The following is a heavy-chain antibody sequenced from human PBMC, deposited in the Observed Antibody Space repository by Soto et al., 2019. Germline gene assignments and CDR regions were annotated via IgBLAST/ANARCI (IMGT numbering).Heavy chain of an antibody. CDR2: IYWNDDK. Sequence: SGPTLVNPTQTLTLTCTFSGFSLSTSGVGVGWIRQPPGKALEWLALIYWNDDKRYSPSLKSRLTITKDTSKNQVVLTMTNMDPVDTATYYCAHTAAAEYCGGDCYSLYYFDYWGQGTLVTVS. J-gene: IGHJ4*02. CDR3: AHTAAAEYCGGDCYSLYYFDY. D-gene: IGHD2-21*02. CDR1: GFSLSTSGVG. V-gene: IGHV2-5*01.